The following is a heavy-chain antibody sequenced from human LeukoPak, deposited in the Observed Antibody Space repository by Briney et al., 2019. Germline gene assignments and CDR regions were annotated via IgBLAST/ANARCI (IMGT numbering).Heavy chain of an antibody. CDR1: GYTFTGYY. V-gene: IGHV1-2*02. Sequence: ASVKVSCKASGYTFTGYYMHWVRQAPGQGLEWMGWINPHSGGTDYAQKFQARVTMTRDTSISTAYMELSRLRSDDTAVYYCARGLGGPGDAFDIWGQGTMVTVSS. CDR2: INPHSGGT. J-gene: IGHJ3*02. D-gene: IGHD5/OR15-5a*01. CDR3: ARGLGGPGDAFDI.